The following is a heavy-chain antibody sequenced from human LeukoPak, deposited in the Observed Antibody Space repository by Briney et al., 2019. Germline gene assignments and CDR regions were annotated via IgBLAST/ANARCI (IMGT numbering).Heavy chain of an antibody. CDR2: ISSSSSYI. CDR1: GFTFSSYS. CDR3: AKDGTVTTGTFDY. V-gene: IGHV3-21*01. D-gene: IGHD4-17*01. Sequence: SGGSPRLSCAASGFTFSSYSMNWVRQAPGKGLEWVSSISSSSSYIYYADSVKGRFTISRDNAKNSLYLQMNSLRAEDTAVYYCAKDGTVTTGTFDYWGQGALVTVSS. J-gene: IGHJ4*02.